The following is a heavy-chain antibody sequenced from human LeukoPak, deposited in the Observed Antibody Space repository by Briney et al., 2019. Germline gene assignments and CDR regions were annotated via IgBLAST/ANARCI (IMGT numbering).Heavy chain of an antibody. V-gene: IGHV3-23*01. J-gene: IGHJ4*02. CDR3: AKMQGYFDY. CDR1: GLTFSSYG. Sequence: GGSPRLSCEASGLTFSSYGMSWVRQAPGKGLQCVSAITGGGGTTYYADSVKGRFTISRDNSKNMLYLQMNSLRAEDTAVYYCAKMQGYFDYWGQGTLVPVSS. CDR2: ITGGGGTT.